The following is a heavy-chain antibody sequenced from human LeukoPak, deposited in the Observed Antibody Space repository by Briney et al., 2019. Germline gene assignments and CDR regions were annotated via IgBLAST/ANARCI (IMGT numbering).Heavy chain of an antibody. V-gene: IGHV4-59*01. Sequence: SETLSLTCTVSGGSISSYYWSWIRQPPGKGLEWIGYIYYSGSTNYNPSLKSRVTISVDTSKNQFSLKLSSLTAADTAVYYCARGGAGCSSTSCYFRFDPWGQGTLVTVSS. D-gene: IGHD2-2*01. CDR2: IYYSGST. CDR1: GGSISSYY. J-gene: IGHJ5*02. CDR3: ARGGAGCSSTSCYFRFDP.